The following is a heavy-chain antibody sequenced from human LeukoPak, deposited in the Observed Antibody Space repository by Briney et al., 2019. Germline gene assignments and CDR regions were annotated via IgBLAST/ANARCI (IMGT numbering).Heavy chain of an antibody. V-gene: IGHV4-59*01. CDR1: GDSLSGFY. J-gene: IGHJ4*02. CDR3: ARGVVIAPQTFDY. Sequence: PSETLSLTCTVPGDSLSGFYWTWIRQPPGKGLEWIGYIYYSGSTNYNPSLKSRVTISVDTSKNQFSLKLSSVTAADTAVYYCARGVVIAPQTFDYWGKGTLVTVSS. D-gene: IGHD2-21*01. CDR2: IYYSGST.